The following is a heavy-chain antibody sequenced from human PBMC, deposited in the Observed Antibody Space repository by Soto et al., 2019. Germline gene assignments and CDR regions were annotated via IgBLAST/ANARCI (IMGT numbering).Heavy chain of an antibody. Sequence: PSVKVSCTASGGTFSSHSINWVRQAPGQGLEWMGGIVTLFGTANYAQNFQGRVTITADQSTSTVYMDLSSLRSDDTAVYYCARSSRDTAMVPSWDWGQGTLVTVSS. CDR3: ARSSRDTAMVPSWD. D-gene: IGHD5-18*01. V-gene: IGHV1-69*13. J-gene: IGHJ4*02. CDR1: GGTFSSHS. CDR2: IVTLFGTA.